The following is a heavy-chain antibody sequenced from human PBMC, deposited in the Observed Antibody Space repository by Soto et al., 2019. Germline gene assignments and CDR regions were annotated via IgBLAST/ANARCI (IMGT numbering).Heavy chain of an antibody. CDR2: INAGNGNT. J-gene: IGHJ4*02. CDR1: GYTFTSYD. V-gene: IGHV1-3*01. CDR3: ARDNIVSSGYYLIDY. D-gene: IGHD3-22*01. Sequence: ASVKVSCKASGYTFTSYDMHWVRQAPGQRLEWMGWINAGNGNTKYSQKFQGRVTITRDTSASTAYMELSSLRSEDTAVYYCARDNIVSSGYYLIDYWGQGTLVTVSS.